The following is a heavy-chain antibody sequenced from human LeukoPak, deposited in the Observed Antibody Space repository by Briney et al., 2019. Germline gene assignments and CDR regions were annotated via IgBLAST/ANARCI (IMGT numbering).Heavy chain of an antibody. D-gene: IGHD5-24*01. V-gene: IGHV4-31*03. J-gene: IGHJ4*02. CDR3: ARVSGWLQPFDY. Sequence: SETLSLTCTVSGGSISSGGYYWSWIRQHPGKGLEWIGYIYYSGSTYYNPSRKSRVTISVDTSKNQFSLKLSSVTAADTAVYYCARVSGWLQPFDYWGQGTLVTVSS. CDR1: GGSISSGGYY. CDR2: IYYSGST.